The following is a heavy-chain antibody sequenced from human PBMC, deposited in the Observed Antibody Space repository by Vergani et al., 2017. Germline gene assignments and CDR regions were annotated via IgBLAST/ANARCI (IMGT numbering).Heavy chain of an antibody. J-gene: IGHJ4*02. Sequence: QLQLQESGPGLVKPSETLSLTCTVSGGSISCSSYYWGWIRQPPGKGLEWIGYIYYSGSTNYNPSLKSRFTISVDTSKNQLALKLSSVTAADTAVYYCAGVGPNGFDYWGQGTLVTVSS. CDR1: GGSISCSSYY. D-gene: IGHD1-1*01. CDR3: AGVGPNGFDY. V-gene: IGHV4-61*05. CDR2: IYYSGST.